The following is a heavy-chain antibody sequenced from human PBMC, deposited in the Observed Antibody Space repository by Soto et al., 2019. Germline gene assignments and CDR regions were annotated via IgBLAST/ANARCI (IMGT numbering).Heavy chain of an antibody. CDR2: ISGSGGST. J-gene: IGHJ4*02. CDR1: GLTFSSYA. Sequence: PGGSLRLSCAASGLTFSSYAMSWVRQAPGEGLEWVSAISGSGGSTYYADSVKGRFTISRDNSKNTLYLQMNSLGAEDTAVYYCAKGSPGYFDWLMDYWGQGTLVTVSS. V-gene: IGHV3-23*01. CDR3: AKGSPGYFDWLMDY. D-gene: IGHD3-9*01.